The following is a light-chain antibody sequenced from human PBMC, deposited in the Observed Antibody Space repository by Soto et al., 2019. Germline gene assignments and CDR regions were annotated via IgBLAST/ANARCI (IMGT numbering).Light chain of an antibody. CDR2: EVS. J-gene: IGLJ1*01. CDR1: PRDIGGYNF. CDR3: RSYTIRNNLPFV. Sequence: QSVLTQPASVSGSPGQSITISCTGTPRDIGGYNFVSWYQQYPGKAPRLIIFEVSSRPSGVSNRFSGSKSGNTASLTISELQHEDEDDYKCRSYTIRNNLPFVFGTGTRSP. V-gene: IGLV2-14*01.